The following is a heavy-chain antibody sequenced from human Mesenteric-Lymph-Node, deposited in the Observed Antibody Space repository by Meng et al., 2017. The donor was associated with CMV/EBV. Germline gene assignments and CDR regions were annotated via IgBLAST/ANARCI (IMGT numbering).Heavy chain of an antibody. J-gene: IGHJ5*02. CDR2: VHYTGST. V-gene: IGHV4-39*01. D-gene: IGHD6-19*01. CDR3: ARPFPSWQSPRLDPFGA. CDR1: GDSISSFSS. Sequence: QLPLRESGPGQVKPSETLSLTCTVSGDSISSFSSWGWIRQPPGRGLEWIGSVHYTGSTYYSPSLKSRVTVSVDTSKNQFSLRLTSVTAADTAVYYCARPFPSWQSPRLDPFGAWGQGTLVTVSS.